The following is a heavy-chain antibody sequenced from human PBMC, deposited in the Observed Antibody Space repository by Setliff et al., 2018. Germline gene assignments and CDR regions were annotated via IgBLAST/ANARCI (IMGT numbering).Heavy chain of an antibody. CDR2: INSGGSKV. Sequence: GGSLRLSCAASGFTFRSYEMNWVRQTPGKGLEWVSYINSGGSKVYYADSVKGRFTISRDNAKNSLYLQMDSLRAEDTAVYYCARDNPLDYWGQGTLVTVSS. J-gene: IGHJ4*02. CDR3: ARDNPLDY. CDR1: GFTFRSYE. V-gene: IGHV3-48*03.